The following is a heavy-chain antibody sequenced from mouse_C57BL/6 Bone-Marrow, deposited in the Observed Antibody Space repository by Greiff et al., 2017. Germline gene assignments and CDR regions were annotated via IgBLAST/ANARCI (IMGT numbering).Heavy chain of an antibody. V-gene: IGHV1-64*01. CDR2: IHPNSGST. CDR1: GYTFTSYW. CDR3: ARSGCSLFAY. D-gene: IGHD1-3*01. Sequence: QVQLQQSGAELVKPGASVKLSCKASGYTFTSYWMHWVKQRPGQGLEWIGMIHPNSGSTNYNEKFKSKATLTVDKSSSTAYMQLSSLTSEDSAVYYGARSGCSLFAYWGQGTLVTVSA. J-gene: IGHJ3*01.